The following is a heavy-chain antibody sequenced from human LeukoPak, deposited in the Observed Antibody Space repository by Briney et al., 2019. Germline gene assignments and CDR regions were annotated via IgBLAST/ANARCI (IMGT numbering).Heavy chain of an antibody. V-gene: IGHV3-23*01. CDR2: ISGSGGST. CDR1: GFTFSSYA. Sequence: GGTLRLSCAASGFTFSSYATSWVRQAPGKGLEWISAISGSGGSTYYADSVKGRFTISRDNSKNTLYLQMNSLRAEDTAVYYCAKDNDFWSGYYSYWGQGTLVTVSS. D-gene: IGHD3-3*01. CDR3: AKDNDFWSGYYSY. J-gene: IGHJ4*02.